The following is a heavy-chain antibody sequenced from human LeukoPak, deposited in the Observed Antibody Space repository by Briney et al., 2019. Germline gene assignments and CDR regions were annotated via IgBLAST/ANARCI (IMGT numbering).Heavy chain of an antibody. CDR1: GFTFSSYA. CDR3: AKSAYYDFWSGYRHYFDY. D-gene: IGHD3-3*01. Sequence: GGSLRLSCAASGFTFSSYAMSWVRQAPGKGLEWGSAISGSGGSTYYADSVKGRFTISRDNSKNTLYLQMDSLRAEDTAVYYCAKSAYYDFWSGYRHYFDYWGQGTLVTVSS. CDR2: ISGSGGST. V-gene: IGHV3-23*01. J-gene: IGHJ4*02.